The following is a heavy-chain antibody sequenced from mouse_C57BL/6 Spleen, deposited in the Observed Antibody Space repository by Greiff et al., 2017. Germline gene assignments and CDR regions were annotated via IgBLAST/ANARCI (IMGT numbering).Heavy chain of an antibody. CDR3: ASGHYGNPFAY. CDR2: IWGVGST. J-gene: IGHJ3*01. Sequence: VQLQESGPGLVAPSPSLSITCTVSGFSLTGYGVDWVRQSPGKGLEWIGVIWGVGSTNYNSAIKSRLSISKDNSKSQVFLKLNSLQTDDTAMYYCASGHYGNPFAYWGQGTLVTVSA. D-gene: IGHD2-1*01. CDR1: GFSLTGYG. V-gene: IGHV2-6*01.